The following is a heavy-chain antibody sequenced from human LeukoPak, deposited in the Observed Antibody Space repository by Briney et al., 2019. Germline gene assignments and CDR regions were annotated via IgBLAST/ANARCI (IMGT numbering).Heavy chain of an antibody. CDR1: GFTFSSYD. CDR2: IGTAGDT. J-gene: IGHJ4*02. D-gene: IGHD5-12*01. Sequence: PGGSLRLSCAASGFTFSSYDMHWVRQVTGKGLEWVSGIGTAGDTNYPGSVKGRFTISRENAKNSLYLQMDSLRAEDTAVYYCARVRSGAIDYWGQGTLVTASS. V-gene: IGHV3-13*01. CDR3: ARVRSGAIDY.